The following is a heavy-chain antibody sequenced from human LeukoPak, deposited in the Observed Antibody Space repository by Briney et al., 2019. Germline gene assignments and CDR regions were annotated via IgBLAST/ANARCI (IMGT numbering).Heavy chain of an antibody. CDR3: ARAGYSYGFDWFDP. CDR2: IYTSGST. Sequence: SQTLSLTCTVSGGSISSGSYYWSWIRQPAGMGLEWIGRIYTSGSTNYNPSLKSRVTISVDTSKNQFSLKLSSVTAADTAVYYCARAGYSYGFDWFDPWGQGTLVTVSS. D-gene: IGHD5-18*01. V-gene: IGHV4-61*02. J-gene: IGHJ5*02. CDR1: GGSISSGSYY.